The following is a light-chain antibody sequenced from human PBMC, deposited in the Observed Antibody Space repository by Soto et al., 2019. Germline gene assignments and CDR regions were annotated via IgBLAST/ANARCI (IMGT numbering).Light chain of an antibody. CDR2: TAS. Sequence: IPLTQSPSFLSASVGDRVPGPCRASQGINSYLAWYQQKPGKAPNLLIYTASTLQSGVPSRFSGSGSGTEFTLTITSLQPEDFASYYCQQLYTYPLTFGGGTKVDIK. V-gene: IGKV1-9*01. CDR1: QGINSY. J-gene: IGKJ4*01. CDR3: QQLYTYPLT.